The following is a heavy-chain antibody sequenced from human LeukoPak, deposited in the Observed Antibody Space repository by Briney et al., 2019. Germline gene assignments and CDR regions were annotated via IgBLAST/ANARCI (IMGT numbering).Heavy chain of an antibody. D-gene: IGHD1-1*01. CDR1: GFTFSSYW. V-gene: IGHV3-7*01. J-gene: IGHJ3*02. CDR3: ARDLNWNGDAFDI. Sequence: GGSLRLSCAASGFTFSSYWMSWVRQAPGKGLEWAANIKQDGSEKYYVDSVKGRFTISRDNAKNSLYLQMNSLRAEDTAVYYCARDLNWNGDAFDIWGQGTMVTVSS. CDR2: IKQDGSEK.